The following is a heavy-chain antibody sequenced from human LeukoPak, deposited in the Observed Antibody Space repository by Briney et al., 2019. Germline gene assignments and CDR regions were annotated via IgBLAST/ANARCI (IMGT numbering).Heavy chain of an antibody. Sequence: PSETLSLTCAVYGGSFSDYRWSWIRQPPGKGLQWVGEVNHHGRTDYSPSLTSRVTISVDTSKSQFYLKLTSVTAADTAVYFCARGHISMDPQIVWTGYYRTDWFDPWGQGTLVTVPS. CDR1: GGSFSDYR. CDR3: ARGHISMDPQIVWTGYYRTDWFDP. D-gene: IGHD3/OR15-3a*01. J-gene: IGHJ5*02. CDR2: VNHHGRT. V-gene: IGHV4-34*01.